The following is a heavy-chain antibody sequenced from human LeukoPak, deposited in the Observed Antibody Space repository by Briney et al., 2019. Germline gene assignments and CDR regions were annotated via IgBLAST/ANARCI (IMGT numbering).Heavy chain of an antibody. J-gene: IGHJ4*02. CDR3: ATTGSGSYYDY. V-gene: IGHV3-74*01. Sequence: GGSLRLSCAASGFSFSSSWMHWVRQVPGKGLVWVSRINDDETSTSYADSVKGRFTISGDNAKNTLYLQMNSLRAEDTAVYYCATTGSGSYYDYWGQGTLVTVSS. CDR2: INDDETST. D-gene: IGHD1-26*01. CDR1: GFSFSSSW.